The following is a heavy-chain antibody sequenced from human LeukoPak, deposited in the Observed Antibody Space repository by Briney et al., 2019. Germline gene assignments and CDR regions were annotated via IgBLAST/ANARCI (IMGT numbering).Heavy chain of an antibody. CDR1: GFTFSTYW. CDR2: VNSDGSIT. Sequence: SGGSLRLSCAASGFTFSTYWMHWVRQAPGKGVVWVSRVNSDGSITSYEASVKGRFTISRDNAENTLYLQMSSLRAEDTAVYFCARLGVPNAFDMWGQGTMVTVSS. D-gene: IGHD3-16*01. V-gene: IGHV3-74*01. J-gene: IGHJ3*02. CDR3: ARLGVPNAFDM.